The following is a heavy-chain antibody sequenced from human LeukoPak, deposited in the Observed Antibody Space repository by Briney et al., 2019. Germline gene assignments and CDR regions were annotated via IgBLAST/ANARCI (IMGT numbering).Heavy chain of an antibody. D-gene: IGHD5-24*01. Sequence: GGSLRLSCAASGFTFSSYAMSWVRQAPGKGLEWVSAISGGGGSTYYADSVKGRFTISRDNSKNTLYLQMNSLRAEDTAVYYCAKDQWLQNKGSPGFDYWGQGTLVTVSS. J-gene: IGHJ4*02. V-gene: IGHV3-23*01. CDR2: ISGGGGST. CDR1: GFTFSSYA. CDR3: AKDQWLQNKGSPGFDY.